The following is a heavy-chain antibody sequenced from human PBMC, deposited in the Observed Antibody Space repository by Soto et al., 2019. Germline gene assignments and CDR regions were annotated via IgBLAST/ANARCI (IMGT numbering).Heavy chain of an antibody. CDR2: ISGSGGST. Sequence: EVQLLESGGGLVQPGGSLRLSCAAAGFTFSSYAMSWVRQAPGKGLEWVSAISGSGGSTYYADSVKGRFTISRDNSKNTLYLQMNSLRAEDTAVYYCACDIAATRGYFDYWGQGTLVTVSS. CDR1: GFTFSSYA. J-gene: IGHJ4*02. D-gene: IGHD5-12*01. V-gene: IGHV3-23*01. CDR3: ACDIAATRGYFDY.